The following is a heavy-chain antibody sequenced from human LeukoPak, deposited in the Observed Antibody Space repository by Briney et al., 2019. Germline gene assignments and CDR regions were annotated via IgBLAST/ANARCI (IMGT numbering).Heavy chain of an antibody. D-gene: IGHD3-22*01. CDR2: IRSDGSNK. Sequence: GGSLRLSCAGSGFSFSSYGMHWGRQAPGKGLEWMAFIRSDGSNKYYAGSVKGRFTISRDNSKNTLYLQMNSLRAEDTAVYYCARDARAYYYDSSGLLTSDAFDIWGQGTMVTVSS. CDR3: ARDARAYYYDSSGLLTSDAFDI. CDR1: GFSFSSYG. J-gene: IGHJ3*02. V-gene: IGHV3-30*02.